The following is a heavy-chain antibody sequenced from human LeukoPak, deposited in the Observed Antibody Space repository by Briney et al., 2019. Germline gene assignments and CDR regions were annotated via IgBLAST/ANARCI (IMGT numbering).Heavy chain of an antibody. CDR2: INHSGST. J-gene: IGHJ4*02. CDR1: GGSFSGYY. V-gene: IGHV4-34*01. D-gene: IGHD3-3*01. CDR3: ARGPKRPIFGVVTPAPTDY. Sequence: SETLSLTXAVYGGSFSGYYWSWIRQPPGKGMEWIGEINHSGSTNYNPSLKSRVTISVDTSKNQFSLKLSSVTAADTAVYYCARGPKRPIFGVVTPAPTDYWGQGTLVTVSS.